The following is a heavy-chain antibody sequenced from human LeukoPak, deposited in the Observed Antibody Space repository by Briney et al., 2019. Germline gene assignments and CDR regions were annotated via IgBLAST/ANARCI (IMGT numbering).Heavy chain of an antibody. D-gene: IGHD6-13*01. J-gene: IGHJ4*02. Sequence: SETLSLTCTVSGGSISISYYWTWIRQPAGKGLEWIGRIYTGGSTNYNPPLKSRVTISVDTSKNQFSLKLSSVTAADTAVYYCARWVSSSWYRGAFDYWGQGTLVTVSS. CDR3: ARWVSSSWYRGAFDY. CDR1: GGSISISYY. V-gene: IGHV4-4*07. CDR2: IYTGGST.